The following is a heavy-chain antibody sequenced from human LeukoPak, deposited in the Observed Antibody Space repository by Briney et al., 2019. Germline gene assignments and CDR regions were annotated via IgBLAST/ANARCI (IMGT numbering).Heavy chain of an antibody. V-gene: IGHV4-4*07. CDR1: GGSITGFF. J-gene: IGHJ4*02. Sequence: SETLSLTCAVSGGSITGFFWTWIRQPAGEGLQYIGRIFSRGGATYNPSLQSRVAMPVDTSQNLSSLNLTSVTAADTAVYFCARVATPDVSSPLDFWGQGILVTVSS. CDR2: IFSRGGA. D-gene: IGHD6-19*01. CDR3: ARVATPDVSSPLDF.